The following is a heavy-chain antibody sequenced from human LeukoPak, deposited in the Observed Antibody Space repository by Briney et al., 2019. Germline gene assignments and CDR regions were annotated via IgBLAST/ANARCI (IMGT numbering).Heavy chain of an antibody. J-gene: IGHJ6*02. Sequence: ASVKVSCKASGYTFTGYYMHWVRQAPGQGLEWMGWINPNSGGTNYAQKFQGRVTMTRDTSISTAYMELSRLRSGDTAVYYCARDLSLWFGEFYYGMDVWGQGTTVTVSS. V-gene: IGHV1-2*02. CDR1: GYTFTGYY. CDR3: ARDLSLWFGEFYYGMDV. CDR2: INPNSGGT. D-gene: IGHD3-10*01.